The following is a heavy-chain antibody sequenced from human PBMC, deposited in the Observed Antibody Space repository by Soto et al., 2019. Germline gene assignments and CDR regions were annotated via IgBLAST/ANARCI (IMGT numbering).Heavy chain of an antibody. J-gene: IGHJ6*02. CDR2: IYPGDSDT. CDR1: RYSFTSYW. V-gene: IGHV5-51*01. D-gene: IGHD3-10*01. Sequence: PGVSRKISGLGSRYSFTSYWIGWVRQTPGKGLECMGIIYPGDSDTRYSPSFQGQVTISADKSISTAYLQWSSLKASDTAMYYCATANGSGSYPGTHAKSYSGMYVCGQGTALTISS. CDR3: ATANGSGSYPGTHAKSYSGMYV.